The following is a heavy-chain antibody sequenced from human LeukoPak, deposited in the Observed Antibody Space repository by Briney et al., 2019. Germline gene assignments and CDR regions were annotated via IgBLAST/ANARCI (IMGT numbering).Heavy chain of an antibody. J-gene: IGHJ4*02. CDR1: GYTFTSYG. V-gene: IGHV1-18*01. CDR3: ARDKGYFDWLPPADY. D-gene: IGHD3-9*01. Sequence: GASVKVSCKASGYTFTSYGISWVRQAPGQGLEWMGWISAYNGNTNYAQKLQGRVTMTTDTSTSTAYMELRSLRSDDTAVYYCARDKGYFDWLPPADYWGQGTLVTVSS. CDR2: ISAYNGNT.